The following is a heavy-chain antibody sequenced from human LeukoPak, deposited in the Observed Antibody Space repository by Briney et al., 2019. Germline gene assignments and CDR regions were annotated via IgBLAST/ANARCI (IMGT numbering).Heavy chain of an antibody. CDR3: AGAYQRLGYLSLPDY. J-gene: IGHJ4*02. D-gene: IGHD3-16*02. CDR2: IHPSTGNP. CDR1: GYTFTNYA. Sequence: ASVKVSCKASGYTFTNYAMNWVRQAPGQGLEWMGWIHPSTGNPTYAQGFTGRFVFSLDTPVSTTYLQISSLKAEDTAVYYCAGAYQRLGYLSLPDYWGQGTLVTVPS. V-gene: IGHV7-4-1*02.